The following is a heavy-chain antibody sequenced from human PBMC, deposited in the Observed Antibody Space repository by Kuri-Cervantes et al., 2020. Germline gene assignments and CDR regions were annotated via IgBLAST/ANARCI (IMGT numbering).Heavy chain of an antibody. J-gene: IGHJ4*02. V-gene: IGHV3-48*04. CDR1: GFTFSSYA. D-gene: IGHD3-22*01. Sequence: GGSLRLSCAASGFTFSSYAMTWVRQAPGKGLEWLSGITPSGSTIYYADSVKGRFTISRDNAKNSLYLQMNSLRAEDTAVYYCARGITMIVVKVPLDYWGQGTLVTVSS. CDR2: ITPSGSTI. CDR3: ARGITMIVVKVPLDY.